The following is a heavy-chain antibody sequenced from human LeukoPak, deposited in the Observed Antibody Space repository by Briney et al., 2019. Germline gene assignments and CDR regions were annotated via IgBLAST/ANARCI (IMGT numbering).Heavy chain of an antibody. Sequence: PGGSLRLSCAASGFTFSSYAMSWVRQAPGKGLEWVSAISASGGSTYYADSVKGRFTISRDNSKNTLYLQMNSLRAEDTAVYYCAKGGYCSSTSCRRPYFDYWGQGTLVTVSS. CDR3: AKGGYCSSTSCRRPYFDY. D-gene: IGHD2-2*01. CDR1: GFTFSSYA. CDR2: ISASGGST. J-gene: IGHJ4*02. V-gene: IGHV3-23*01.